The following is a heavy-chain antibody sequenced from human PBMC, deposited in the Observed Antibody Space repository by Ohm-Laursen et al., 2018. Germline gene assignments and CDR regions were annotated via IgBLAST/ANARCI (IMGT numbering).Heavy chain of an antibody. CDR3: ARSKGGYCSSTSCYLAYFQH. V-gene: IGHV3-30*03. Sequence: RSLRLSCAATGFTFSNYGMHWVRQAPGKGLEWVAVISSDGRNKYYADSVKGRFTISRDNSKNTLYLQMNSLRAEDTAVYYCARSKGGYCSSTSCYLAYFQHWGQGTLVTVSS. CDR1: GFTFSNYG. J-gene: IGHJ1*01. D-gene: IGHD2-2*01. CDR2: ISSDGRNK.